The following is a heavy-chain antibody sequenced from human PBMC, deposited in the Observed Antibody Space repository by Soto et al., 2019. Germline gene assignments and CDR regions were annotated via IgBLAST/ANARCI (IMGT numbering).Heavy chain of an antibody. CDR3: GYSSSSGQFDY. Sequence: GGSLRLSCAASGFTFSSYGMHWVRQAPGKGLEWVAVISYDGSNKYYADSVKGRFTISRDNSKNTLYLQINSLRAEDTAVYYCGYSSSSGQFDYWGQGTLVTVSS. CDR1: GFTFSSYG. CDR2: ISYDGSNK. V-gene: IGHV3-30*03. D-gene: IGHD6-6*01. J-gene: IGHJ4*02.